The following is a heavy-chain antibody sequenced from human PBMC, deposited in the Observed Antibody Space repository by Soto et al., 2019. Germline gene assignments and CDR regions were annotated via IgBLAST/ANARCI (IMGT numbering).Heavy chain of an antibody. J-gene: IGHJ6*02. V-gene: IGHV4-59*01. CDR2: IYYTGNT. CDR3: ARDLRSGSGSSYGMDV. Sequence: LSLTCTVSGGSITSYYWSWIRQSPGQGLECLGFIYYTGNTNYNPSLAGRVTISVDTSKNQFFLNLRSVTAADTAVYYCARDLRSGSGSSYGMDVWGQGTAVTVSS. D-gene: IGHD3-10*01. CDR1: GGSITSYY.